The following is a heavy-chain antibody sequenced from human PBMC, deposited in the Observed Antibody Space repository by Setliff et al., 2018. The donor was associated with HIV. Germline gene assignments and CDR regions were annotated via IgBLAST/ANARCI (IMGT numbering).Heavy chain of an antibody. CDR1: GGSFSGYY. Sequence: SETLSLTCAVYGGSFSGYYWSWIRQPPGKGLEWIGEINHSGSTNYNPTLKSRHTISVDTSKNKFSLKLRSVTAADTAIYYCAGFLTYSSGLDYWGQGTLVTVSS. CDR3: AGFLTYSSGLDY. V-gene: IGHV4-34*01. CDR2: INHSGST. J-gene: IGHJ4*02. D-gene: IGHD6-19*01.